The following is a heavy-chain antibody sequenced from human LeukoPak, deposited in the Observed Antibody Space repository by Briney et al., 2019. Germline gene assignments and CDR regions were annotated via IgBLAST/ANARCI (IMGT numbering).Heavy chain of an antibody. CDR1: GFTFSSYA. J-gene: IGHJ4*02. Sequence: PGRSLRLSCSASGFTFSSYAMHWVRQAPGKWLEWVAVISYDGSNKYYADSVKGRFTISRDNSKNKLYLQMNSLRAQDTAVYYCARDHYDYVWGSATFDYWGQGTLVTVSS. CDR2: ISYDGSNK. CDR3: ARDHYDYVWGSATFDY. V-gene: IGHV3-30*04. D-gene: IGHD3-16*01.